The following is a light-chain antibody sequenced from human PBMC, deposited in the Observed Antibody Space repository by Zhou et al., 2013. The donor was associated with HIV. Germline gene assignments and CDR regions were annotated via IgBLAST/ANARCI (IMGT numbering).Light chain of an antibody. CDR2: AAS. CDR1: QNITRF. J-gene: IGKJ4*01. V-gene: IGKV1-39*01. Sequence: DIQMTQSSSSLSASLGDRVTITCRTSQNITRFLNWYQQKPGKAPNLLVFAASTLQSGVPSRFSGSGSGTDFTLTITDLQPEDFATYYCQHTFTTPITFGGGTRVEIK. CDR3: QHTFTTPIT.